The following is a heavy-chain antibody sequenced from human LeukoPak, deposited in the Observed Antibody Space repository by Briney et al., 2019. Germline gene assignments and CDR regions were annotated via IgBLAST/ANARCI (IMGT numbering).Heavy chain of an antibody. D-gene: IGHD5-24*01. V-gene: IGHV3-48*04. CDR1: GFTFSSYS. CDR2: ISSSSSTI. J-gene: IGHJ5*02. Sequence: GGSLRLSCAASGFTFSSYSMNWVRQAPGKGLEWVSYISSSSSTIYYADSVKGRFTISRDNAKNSLYLQMNGLRAEDTAVYYCAREDVYNWFDPWGQGTLVTVSS. CDR3: AREDVYNWFDP.